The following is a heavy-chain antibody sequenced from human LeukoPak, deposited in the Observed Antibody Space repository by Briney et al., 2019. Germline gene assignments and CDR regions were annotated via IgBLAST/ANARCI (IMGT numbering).Heavy chain of an antibody. CDR1: GFTFSSYS. J-gene: IGHJ4*02. V-gene: IGHV3-21*01. Sequence: GGSLRLSCAASGFTFSSYSMNWVRQAPGKGLEWVSSIGSSSSYIYYADSVKGRFTISRDNAKNSLYLQMNSLRAEDTAVYYCARALSSSWYHHFDYWAREPWSPSPQ. D-gene: IGHD6-13*01. CDR2: IGSSSSYI. CDR3: ARALSSSWYHHFDY.